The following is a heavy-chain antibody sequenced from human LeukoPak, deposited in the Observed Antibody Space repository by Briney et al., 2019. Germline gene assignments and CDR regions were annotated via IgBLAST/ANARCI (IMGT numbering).Heavy chain of an antibody. J-gene: IGHJ6*03. Sequence: SETLSLTCTVSGGSISSYYWSWIRQPAGKGLEWIGRIYTSGSTNDNPSLKSRVTISVDTSKNQCSVKLSSVTAADTAVYYCARRNYYGSGSGYYYYYMDVWGKGTTVTVSS. D-gene: IGHD3-10*01. V-gene: IGHV4-4*07. CDR1: GGSISSYY. CDR3: ARRNYYGSGSGYYYYYMDV. CDR2: IYTSGST.